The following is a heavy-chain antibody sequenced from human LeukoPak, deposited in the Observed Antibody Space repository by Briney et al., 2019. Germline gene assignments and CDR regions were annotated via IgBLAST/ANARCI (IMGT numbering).Heavy chain of an antibody. CDR2: IDPSDSYT. D-gene: IGHD5-12*01. Sequence: GESLKISCKGSGYSFPSYWITWVRQMPGKGLEWMGRIDPSDSYTNYSPSFQGHVTISADKSISTAYLQWSSLKASDSAMYYCARSYSGYDYLDYWGQGTLVTVSS. CDR1: GYSFPSYW. CDR3: ARSYSGYDYLDY. V-gene: IGHV5-10-1*01. J-gene: IGHJ4*02.